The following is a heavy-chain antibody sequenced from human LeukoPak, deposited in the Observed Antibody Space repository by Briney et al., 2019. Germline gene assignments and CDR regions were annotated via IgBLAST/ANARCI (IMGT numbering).Heavy chain of an antibody. V-gene: IGHV1-24*01. CDR2: FDPEDGET. D-gene: IGHD2-15*01. CDR1: GYTLTELS. J-gene: IGHJ4*02. Sequence: ASVKVPCKVSGYTLTELSMHWVRQAPGKGLEWMGGFDPEDGETIYAQKFQGRVTMTEDTSTDTAYMELSSLRSEDTAVYYCATVRPDYSFTLFDYWGQGTLVTVSS. CDR3: ATVRPDYSFTLFDY.